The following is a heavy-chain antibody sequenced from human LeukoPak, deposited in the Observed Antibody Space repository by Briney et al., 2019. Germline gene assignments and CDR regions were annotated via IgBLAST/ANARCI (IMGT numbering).Heavy chain of an antibody. CDR2: IYYSGST. J-gene: IGHJ4*02. D-gene: IGHD6-6*01. CDR3: ARQFEYSSSSGTDDY. Sequence: PSETLSLTCTVSGGSISSSSYYWGWIRQPPGKGLEWIGSIYYSGSTYYNPSLKSRVTISVDTSKNQFSLKLSSVTAADTAVYYCARQFEYSSSSGTDDYWGQGTLVTVSS. V-gene: IGHV4-39*01. CDR1: GGSISSSSYY.